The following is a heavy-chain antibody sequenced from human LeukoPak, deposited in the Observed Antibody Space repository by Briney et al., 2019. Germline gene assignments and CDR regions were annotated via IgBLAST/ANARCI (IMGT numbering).Heavy chain of an antibody. CDR3: ARETAADGYNYFDY. CDR2: IYYSGST. J-gene: IGHJ4*02. CDR1: GGSISSDGYY. Sequence: PSETLSLTCTVSGGSISSDGYYWSWIRQHPGKGLEWIGYIYYSGSTYYNPSLKSRVTISVDTSKNQFSLKLSSVTAADTAVYYCARETAADGYNYFDYWGQGTLVTVSS. D-gene: IGHD5-24*01. V-gene: IGHV4-31*03.